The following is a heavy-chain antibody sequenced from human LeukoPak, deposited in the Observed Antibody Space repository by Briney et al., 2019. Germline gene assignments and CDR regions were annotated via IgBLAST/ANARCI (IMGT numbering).Heavy chain of an antibody. D-gene: IGHD4-23*01. CDR2: IRYDGSNK. V-gene: IGHV3-30*02. CDR1: TFTLSTYG. Sequence: GSLRPSCAASTFTLSTYGMHWVRPAPGKGRGWVASIRYDGSNKYYAEYFKGRFTISRDNSKNTLFLQMNSLRVEDTAVYYCAKEDRLDYGVNSGGNFWGQGTLVTVSS. J-gene: IGHJ4*02. CDR3: AKEDRLDYGVNSGGNF.